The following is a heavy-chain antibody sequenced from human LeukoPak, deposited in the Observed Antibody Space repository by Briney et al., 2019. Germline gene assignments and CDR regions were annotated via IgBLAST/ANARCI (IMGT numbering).Heavy chain of an antibody. CDR3: VSFYETY. D-gene: IGHD2/OR15-2a*01. CDR1: GNYW. J-gene: IGHJ4*02. CDR2: INSDGSWT. Sequence: GGSLRLSCAASGNYWMHWVRQAPGKGLVWVSHINSDGSWTSYADSVKGRFTISKDNAKNTVYLQMNSLRAEGTAVYYCVSFYETYWGRGTLITVSS. V-gene: IGHV3-74*01.